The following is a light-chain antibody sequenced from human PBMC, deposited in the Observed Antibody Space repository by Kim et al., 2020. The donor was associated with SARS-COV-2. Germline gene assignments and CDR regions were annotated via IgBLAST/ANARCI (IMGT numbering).Light chain of an antibody. V-gene: IGKV1-5*03. J-gene: IGKJ1*01. CDR1: QSISNR. Sequence: DIQMTQSHSTLSASVGDRVTITCRASQSISNRLAWYQEKPGKAPNLLIYKASTLESGVPSRFSGSGSGAEFTLTISSLQPDDFATYACQQYNSYSWTFGQGTKVEVK. CDR2: KAS. CDR3: QQYNSYSWT.